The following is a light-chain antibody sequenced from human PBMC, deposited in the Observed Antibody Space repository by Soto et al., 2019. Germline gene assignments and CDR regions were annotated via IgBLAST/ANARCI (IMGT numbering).Light chain of an antibody. CDR2: NVT. CDR3: SSYTYTNSLV. V-gene: IGLV2-8*01. Sequence: QSALTPSPSASGSPGQSVTITCTGTSSDIGGYNSVSWYQQHPGKAPKFMIYNVTKRPSGVPDRFSGSKCGNTASLTVSALQAEDEADYYCSSYTYTNSLVFGTGTNVTVL. CDR1: SSDIGGYNS. J-gene: IGLJ1*01.